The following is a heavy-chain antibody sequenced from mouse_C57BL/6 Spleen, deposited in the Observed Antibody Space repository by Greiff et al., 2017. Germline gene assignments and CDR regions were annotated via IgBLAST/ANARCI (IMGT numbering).Heavy chain of an antibody. CDR1: GYTFTSYW. J-gene: IGHJ2*01. Sequence: VKLQQPGAELVKPGASVKLSCKASGYTFTSYWMQWVKQRPGQGLEWIGEIDPSDSYTNYNQKFKGKATLTVDTSSSTAYMQLSSLTSEDSAVYYCARYLYDGYDFDYWGQGTTLTVSS. CDR3: ARYLYDGYDFDY. D-gene: IGHD2-3*01. V-gene: IGHV1-50*01. CDR2: IDPSDSYT.